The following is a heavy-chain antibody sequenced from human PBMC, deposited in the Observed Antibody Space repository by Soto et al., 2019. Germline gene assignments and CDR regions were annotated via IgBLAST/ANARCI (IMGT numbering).Heavy chain of an antibody. D-gene: IGHD3-22*01. J-gene: IGHJ3*02. CDR1: GGSISSYY. V-gene: IGHV4-59*08. CDR2: IYYSGST. Sequence: PSETLSLTCTVSGGSISSYYWSWIRQPPGKGLEWIGYIYYSGSTNYNPSLKSRVTISVDTSKNQFSLKLSSVTAADTAVYYCVWSNMAYYYDSSGYYYHFAFDIWGQGTMVTVSS. CDR3: VWSNMAYYYDSSGYYYHFAFDI.